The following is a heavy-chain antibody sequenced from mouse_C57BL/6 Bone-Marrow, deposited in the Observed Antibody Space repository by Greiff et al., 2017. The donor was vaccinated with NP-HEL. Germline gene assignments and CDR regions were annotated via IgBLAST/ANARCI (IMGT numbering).Heavy chain of an antibody. Sequence: EVKLQESVAELVRPGASVTLSCTASGFNIKNTYMHWVKQRPEQGLEWIGRIDPANGDTKYAPKFQGKAPITADTSSNTAYLQLSSLTSEDSASYYCARGNSDLYYAMDYWGQGTSVTVSS. CDR3: ARGNSDLYYAMDY. V-gene: IGHV14-3*01. CDR1: GFNIKNTY. D-gene: IGHD3-1*01. J-gene: IGHJ4*01. CDR2: IDPANGDT.